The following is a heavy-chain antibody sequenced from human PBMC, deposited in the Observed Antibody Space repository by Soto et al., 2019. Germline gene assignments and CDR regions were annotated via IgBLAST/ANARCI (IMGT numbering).Heavy chain of an antibody. J-gene: IGHJ5*02. CDR2: IHYTGST. CDR3: ARTRYCISTSCYFDV. Sequence: QVQLQESGPGLVKPSETLSLTCTVSGDSITSYFWSWIRQPPGKGLEWIGYIHYTGSTNYNPSLKSRVTISVDTSKTQFSLKLSSVAAADTAVYYCARTRYCISTSCYFDVWGQGTLVTVSS. CDR1: GDSITSYF. V-gene: IGHV4-59*01. D-gene: IGHD2-2*01.